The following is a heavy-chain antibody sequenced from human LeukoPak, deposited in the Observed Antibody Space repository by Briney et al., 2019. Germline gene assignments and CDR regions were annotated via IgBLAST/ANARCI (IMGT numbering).Heavy chain of an antibody. J-gene: IGHJ4*02. D-gene: IGHD3-10*01. Sequence: GGSLRLSCAASGFTFSSYAMSWVRQAPGRGLEWVSAISASGGSTYYADSVKGRFTISRDNSKNTLYLQMNSLRAEDTAVYYCAKVIWFGELFFDYWGQGTLVTVSS. CDR2: ISASGGST. CDR1: GFTFSSYA. V-gene: IGHV3-23*01. CDR3: AKVIWFGELFFDY.